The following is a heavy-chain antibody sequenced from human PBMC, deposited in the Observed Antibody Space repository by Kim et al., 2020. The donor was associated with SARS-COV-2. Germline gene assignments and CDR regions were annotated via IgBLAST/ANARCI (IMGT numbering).Heavy chain of an antibody. CDR2: IYHSGST. Sequence: SETLSLTCAVSGGSISSSNWWSWVRQPPGKGLEWIGEIYHSGSTNYNPSLKSRVTISVDKSKNQFSLKLSSVTAADTAVYYCARDGSLKYYDILTGWAGGDAFDIWGQGTMVTVSS. D-gene: IGHD3-9*01. J-gene: IGHJ3*02. V-gene: IGHV4-4*02. CDR1: GGSISSSNW. CDR3: ARDGSLKYYDILTGWAGGDAFDI.